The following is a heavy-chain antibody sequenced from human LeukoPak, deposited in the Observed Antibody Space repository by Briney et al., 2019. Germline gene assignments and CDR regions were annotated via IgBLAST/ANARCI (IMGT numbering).Heavy chain of an antibody. CDR3: ARDATDDYGDYVFDY. J-gene: IGHJ4*02. CDR2: IIPVFGIT. D-gene: IGHD4-17*01. Sequence: SVKVSCKASGGTFISYAISWVRQAPGQGLEWMGKIIPVFGITNYAQKFQGRVTITADKSTSTAYLELSSLRSDDTAVYFCARDATDDYGDYVFDYWGQGTLVTVSS. CDR1: GGTFISYA. V-gene: IGHV1-69*04.